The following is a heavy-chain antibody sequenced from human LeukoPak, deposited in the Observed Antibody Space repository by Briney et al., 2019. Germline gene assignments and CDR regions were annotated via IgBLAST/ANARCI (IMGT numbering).Heavy chain of an antibody. D-gene: IGHD3-3*01. CDR2: INHSGST. Sequence: PSETPSLTCAVYGGSFSDYYWSWIRQPPGKGLEWIGEINHSGSTNYNPSLKSRVTISVDTSKNQFSLKLSSVTAADTAVYYCASQPIFGVVNYFDYWGQGTLVTVSS. CDR1: GGSFSDYY. CDR3: ASQPIFGVVNYFDY. J-gene: IGHJ4*02. V-gene: IGHV4-34*01.